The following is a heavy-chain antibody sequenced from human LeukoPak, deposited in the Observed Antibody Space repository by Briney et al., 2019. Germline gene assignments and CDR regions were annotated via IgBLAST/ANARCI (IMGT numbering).Heavy chain of an antibody. V-gene: IGHV3-30-3*01. CDR1: GFSFSNYA. J-gene: IGHJ4*02. CDR3: ARDFRYYYGSGSYYPRYYFDY. CDR2: ISYDGSNK. D-gene: IGHD3-10*01. Sequence: PGRSLRLSCAASGFSFSNYAMNWVRQAPGKGLEWVAVISYDGSNKYYADSVKGRFSISRDNSKNTLYLQMNSLRAEDTAVYYCARDFRYYYGSGSYYPRYYFDYWGQGTLVTVSS.